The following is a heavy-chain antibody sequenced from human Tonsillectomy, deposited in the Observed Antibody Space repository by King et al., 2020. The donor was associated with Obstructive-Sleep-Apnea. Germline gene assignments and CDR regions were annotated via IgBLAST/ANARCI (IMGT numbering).Heavy chain of an antibody. D-gene: IGHD7-27*01. Sequence: VQLVESGGGLVKPGGSLRLSCAASGFTFMNAWMSWVRQAPGKGLELVGRIKSKIHGGTTDFAAPVKGRFTISRDDSKNTLYVQMNSLEIEDTAVYYCIADVWIGNFWGLYWGQGTLVTVSS. J-gene: IGHJ4*02. CDR2: IKSKIHGGTT. CDR3: IADVWIGNFWGLY. V-gene: IGHV3-15*01. CDR1: GFTFMNAW.